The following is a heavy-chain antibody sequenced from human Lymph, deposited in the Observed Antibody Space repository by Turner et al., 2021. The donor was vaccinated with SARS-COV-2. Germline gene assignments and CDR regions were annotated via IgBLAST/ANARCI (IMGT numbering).Heavy chain of an antibody. V-gene: IGHV3-23*01. Sequence: EVQLLESGGDLVQPGGSLRLSCAASGFTFSNYAMSWVRQAPGKGLEWVSDISGSGARTYYADSVKGRFTISRDNSKNTLFLKMNSLRADDTAIYYCEKSPLGEDYFDNWGQGTLVTVSS. CDR3: EKSPLGEDYFDN. J-gene: IGHJ4*02. CDR1: GFTFSNYA. CDR2: ISGSGART. D-gene: IGHD3-16*01.